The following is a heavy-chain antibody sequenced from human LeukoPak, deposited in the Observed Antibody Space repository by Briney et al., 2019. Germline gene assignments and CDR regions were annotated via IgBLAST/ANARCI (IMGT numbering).Heavy chain of an antibody. CDR1: GYSISSGYY. CDR3: ARLRMGMGSVDY. D-gene: IGHD7-27*01. Sequence: PSETLSLTCAVSGYSISSGYYWGWIRQPPGKGLEWTGSIYHSGSTYYNPSLKSRVTISVDTSKNQFSLKLSSVTAADTAVYYCARLRMGMGSVDYWGQGTLVTVSS. V-gene: IGHV4-38-2*01. J-gene: IGHJ4*02. CDR2: IYHSGST.